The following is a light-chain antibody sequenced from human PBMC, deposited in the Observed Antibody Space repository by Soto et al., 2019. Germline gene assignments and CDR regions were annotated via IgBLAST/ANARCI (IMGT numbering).Light chain of an antibody. CDR3: GTWDTSLVPSMV. V-gene: IGLV1-51*01. Sequence: QSVLTQPPSVSAAPGQKVTISCSGSSSNIGNNYVSWYQQLPGTAPKLLIYDKNKRPSGVPYRFSGSKSDTSATLGITGLQAEDEADYYCGTWDTSLVPSMVFGGGTKLTVL. J-gene: IGLJ2*01. CDR2: DKN. CDR1: SSNIGNNY.